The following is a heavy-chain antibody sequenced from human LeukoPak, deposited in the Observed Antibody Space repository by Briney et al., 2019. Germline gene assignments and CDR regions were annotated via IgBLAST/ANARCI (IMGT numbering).Heavy chain of an antibody. V-gene: IGHV3-23*01. J-gene: IGHJ5*02. Sequence: GGSLRLSCAASGFTFSSYAMSWVRQAPGMGLEWVSAISGSGGSTYYADSVKGRFTISRDNSKNTLYLQMNSLRAEDTAVYYCAKAPNYDFWSGYDPFDPWGQGTLVTVSS. CDR3: AKAPNYDFWSGYDPFDP. D-gene: IGHD3-3*01. CDR2: ISGSGGST. CDR1: GFTFSSYA.